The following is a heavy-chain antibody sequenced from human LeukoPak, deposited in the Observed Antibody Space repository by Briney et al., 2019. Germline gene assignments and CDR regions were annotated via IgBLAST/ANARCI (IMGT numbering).Heavy chain of an antibody. CDR2: ISYDGSNK. D-gene: IGHD6-13*01. V-gene: IGHV3-30*18. CDR3: AKDLEDSSGWYDDFDY. CDR1: GFTFSSYG. Sequence: PGRSLRLSCAASGFTFSSYGMHWVRQAPGKGLEWVAAISYDGSNKYYADSVKGRFTISRDNSKNTLYLQMNSLRAEDTAVYYCAKDLEDSSGWYDDFDYWGQGTLVTVSS. J-gene: IGHJ4*02.